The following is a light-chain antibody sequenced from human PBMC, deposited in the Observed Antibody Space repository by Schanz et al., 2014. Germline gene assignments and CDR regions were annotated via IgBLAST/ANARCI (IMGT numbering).Light chain of an antibody. CDR3: VLYIGGGPWL. J-gene: IGLJ3*02. V-gene: IGLV8-61*01. CDR1: SGSVSTIHY. CDR2: NTD. Sequence: QTVVTQEPSFSVSPGGTVTLTCGLSSGSVSTIHYPSWYQQTPGQAQRTLIYNTDTRSSGVPDRFSGYILGNKAALTITGAQADDESDYYCVLYIGGGPWLFGGGTKLTVL.